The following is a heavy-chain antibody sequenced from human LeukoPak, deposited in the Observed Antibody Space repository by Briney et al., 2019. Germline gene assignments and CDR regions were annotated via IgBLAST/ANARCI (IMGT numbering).Heavy chain of an antibody. Sequence: SQTLSLTCTVSGGSISSGSYYWSWIRQPAGKGLEWIGRIYTSGSTNYNPSLKSRVTISVDTSKNQFSLKLSSVTAADTAVYYCARGNWNYDSGWFDPWGQGTLVTVSS. CDR3: ARGNWNYDSGWFDP. CDR2: IYTSGST. D-gene: IGHD1-7*01. J-gene: IGHJ5*02. CDR1: GGSISSGSYY. V-gene: IGHV4-61*02.